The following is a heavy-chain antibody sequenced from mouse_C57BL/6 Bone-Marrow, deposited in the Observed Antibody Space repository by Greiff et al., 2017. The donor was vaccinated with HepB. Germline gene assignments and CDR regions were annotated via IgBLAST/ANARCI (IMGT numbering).Heavy chain of an antibody. D-gene: IGHD2-4*01. CDR1: GFTFSSYG. CDR2: ISSGGSYT. CDR3: ASRLHGAWFAY. J-gene: IGHJ3*01. V-gene: IGHV5-6*01. Sequence: EVQLVESGGDLVKPGGSLKLSCAASGFTFSSYGMSWVRQTPDKRLEWVATISSGGSYTYYPDSVKGRFTISRDNAKNTLYLQMSSLKSEDTAMYYCASRLHGAWFAYWGQGTLVTASA.